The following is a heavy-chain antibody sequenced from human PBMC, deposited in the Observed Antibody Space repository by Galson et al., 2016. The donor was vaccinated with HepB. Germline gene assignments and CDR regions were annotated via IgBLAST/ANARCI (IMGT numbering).Heavy chain of an antibody. CDR1: RYTFIGYY. J-gene: IGHJ4*02. CDR3: ARDSGLEVFLDY. CDR2: INPNNGGT. V-gene: IGHV1-2*02. D-gene: IGHD1-1*01. Sequence: SVKVSCKASRYTFIGYYVHWVRQAPGQGLEWMGWINPNNGGTKYAQKFQGRVTLTTDPSTSTAYMELRSLRSDDTAVYYCARDSGLEVFLDYWGQGTLVTVSS.